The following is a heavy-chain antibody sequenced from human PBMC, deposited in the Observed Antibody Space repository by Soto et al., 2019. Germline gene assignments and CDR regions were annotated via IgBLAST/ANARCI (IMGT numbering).Heavy chain of an antibody. Sequence: AGGSLRLSCAASGFTFSSYSINWVRQAPWKGLEWVSSISSSSIYIYYADSVKGRFTISRDSAKNSLYLQMNSLRAEDTAVYYCARDRYGDLSFDYLGQGTLLTLCS. V-gene: IGHV3-21*01. CDR1: GFTFSSYS. CDR2: ISSSSIYI. J-gene: IGHJ4*02. CDR3: ARDRYGDLSFDY. D-gene: IGHD4-17*01.